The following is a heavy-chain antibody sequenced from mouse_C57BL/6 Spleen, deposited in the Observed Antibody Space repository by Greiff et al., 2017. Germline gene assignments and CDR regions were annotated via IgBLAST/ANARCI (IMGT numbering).Heavy chain of an antibody. Sequence: QVQLKPPGAELVKPGASVKLSCKASGYTFTSYWMHWVKQRPGQGLEWIGMIHPNSGSTNYNEKFKSKATLTVDKSSSTAYMQLSSLTSEDSAVYYCAGHYYGSSYSMDYWGQGTAVTVSS. V-gene: IGHV1-64*01. D-gene: IGHD1-1*01. J-gene: IGHJ4*01. CDR2: IHPNSGST. CDR3: AGHYYGSSYSMDY. CDR1: GYTFTSYW.